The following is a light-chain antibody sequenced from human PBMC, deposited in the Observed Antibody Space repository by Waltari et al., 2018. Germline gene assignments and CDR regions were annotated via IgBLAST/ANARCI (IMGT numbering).Light chain of an antibody. CDR1: SSIIGSDT. J-gene: IGLJ3*02. CDR3: AAWDGSQFARV. CDR2: STN. Sequence: QSVLTQPPSASGTPGQRVIISCSGSSSIIGSDTVNWYQQLPGTAPRLLIYSTNQRPRGVPDRFAGSKSGTSAFLAISGLQSEDESDYYCAAWDGSQFARVFGGGTKLSVL. V-gene: IGLV1-44*01.